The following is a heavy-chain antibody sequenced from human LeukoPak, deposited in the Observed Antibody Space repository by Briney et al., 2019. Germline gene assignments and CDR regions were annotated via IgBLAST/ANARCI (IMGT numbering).Heavy chain of an antibody. V-gene: IGHV3-15*01. CDR1: RITFTKAL. CDR3: ATGFRIHGY. CDR2: IKSKTDGETR. Sequence: PGESLRLSCEVSRITFTKALMSWVRQAPGKGLEWVGRIKSKTDGETRDYAAPVKGRFTISRDDSKNRVFLQMNSLRTEDTAVYYCATGFRIHGYWGRGTLVTVSS. D-gene: IGHD2/OR15-2a*01. J-gene: IGHJ4*02.